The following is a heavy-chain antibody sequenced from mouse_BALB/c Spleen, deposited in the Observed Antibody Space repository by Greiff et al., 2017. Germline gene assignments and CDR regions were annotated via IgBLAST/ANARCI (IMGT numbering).Heavy chain of an antibody. V-gene: IGHV5-17*02. CDR3: ARGSDYDVGYAMDY. J-gene: IGHJ4*01. CDR1: GFTFSSFG. CDR2: ISSGSSTI. D-gene: IGHD2-4*01. Sequence: EVQRVESGGGLVQPGGSRKLSCAASGFTFSSFGMHWVRQAPEKGLEWVAYISSGSSTIYYADTVKGRFTISRDNPKNTLFLQMTSLRSEDTAMYYCARGSDYDVGYAMDYWGQGTSVTVSS.